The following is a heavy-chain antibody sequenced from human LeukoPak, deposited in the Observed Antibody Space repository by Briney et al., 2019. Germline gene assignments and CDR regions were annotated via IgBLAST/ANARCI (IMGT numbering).Heavy chain of an antibody. Sequence: PGGSLRLSCAASGFTFSSYSMNWVRQAPGKGLEWVSSISSSSSYIYYADSVKGRFTISRDNAKNALYLQMNSLRAEDTAVYYCARKITGPYYFDYWGQGTLVTVSS. CDR1: GFTFSSYS. D-gene: IGHD1-14*01. CDR2: ISSSSSYI. V-gene: IGHV3-21*01. CDR3: ARKITGPYYFDY. J-gene: IGHJ4*02.